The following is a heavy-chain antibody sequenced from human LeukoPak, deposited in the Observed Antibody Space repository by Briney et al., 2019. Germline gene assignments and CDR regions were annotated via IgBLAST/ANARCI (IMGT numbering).Heavy chain of an antibody. V-gene: IGHV2-5*02. Sequence: SGPTLVKPTQTLTLTFTFSGFSLSTSGVGVGWIRQPPVKALEWLALIYWDDDKRYSPSLKSRLTITNDTSKNQVVLRMTNMDPVDTATYYCAHIFYYGSGSYYPSDFDYWGQGTLVTVSS. CDR3: AHIFYYGSGSYYPSDFDY. CDR2: IYWDDDK. D-gene: IGHD3-10*01. J-gene: IGHJ4*02. CDR1: GFSLSTSGVG.